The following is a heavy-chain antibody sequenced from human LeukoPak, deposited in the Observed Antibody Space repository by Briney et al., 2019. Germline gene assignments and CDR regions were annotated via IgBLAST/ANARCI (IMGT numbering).Heavy chain of an antibody. CDR1: GLTFSSYG. V-gene: IGHV3-30*18. CDR3: AKEGTAQISTWYDY. Sequence: PGGSLRLSCAASGLTFSSYGMHWVRQAPGKGLEWVAVVSYEGKSQYYADSVRGRFTISRDNSKNTLYLQMNSLRGEDAAVYYCAKEGTAQISTWYDYWGQGTLVTVSS. D-gene: IGHD6-13*01. J-gene: IGHJ4*02. CDR2: VSYEGKSQ.